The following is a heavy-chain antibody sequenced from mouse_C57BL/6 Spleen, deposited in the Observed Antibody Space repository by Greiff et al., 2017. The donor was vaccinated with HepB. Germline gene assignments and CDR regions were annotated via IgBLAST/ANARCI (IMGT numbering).Heavy chain of an antibody. J-gene: IGHJ2*01. CDR1: GYSFTGYY. Sequence: VQLQQSGPELVKPGASVKISCKAPGYSFTGYYMNWVKQSPEKSLEWIGEINPSTGGTTYNQKFKAKATLTVDKSSSTAYMQLKSLTSEDSAVYYCARNYGSSLDYWGQGTTLTVSS. V-gene: IGHV1-42*01. CDR3: ARNYGSSLDY. D-gene: IGHD1-1*01. CDR2: INPSTGGT.